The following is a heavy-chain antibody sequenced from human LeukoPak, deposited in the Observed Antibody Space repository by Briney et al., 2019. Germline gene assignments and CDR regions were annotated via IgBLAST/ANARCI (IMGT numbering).Heavy chain of an antibody. D-gene: IGHD4-17*01. CDR3: ARDTLVYADSPDAFDI. CDR1: GGSISSSSYY. Sequence: SETLSLTCTVSGGSISSSSYYWGWIRQPPGKGLEWIGSIYYSGSTYYNPSLKSRVTISVDTSKNQFSLKLSSVTAADTAVYYCARDTLVYADSPDAFDIWGQGTMVTVSS. CDR2: IYYSGST. V-gene: IGHV4-39*07. J-gene: IGHJ3*02.